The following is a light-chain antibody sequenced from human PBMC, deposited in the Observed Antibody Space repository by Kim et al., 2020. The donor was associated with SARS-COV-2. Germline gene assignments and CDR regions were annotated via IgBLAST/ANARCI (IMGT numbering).Light chain of an antibody. Sequence: GHMVTIPFSGSSSDIGDNYVYWYQQVPGPAPKLLIYTNNQRPSGVPDRFSGSTSGTSASLAISGLRSEDEGDYYCATWDDSLSGWVFGGGTQLTVL. V-gene: IGLV1-47*01. J-gene: IGLJ3*02. CDR1: SSDIGDNY. CDR2: TNN. CDR3: ATWDDSLSGWV.